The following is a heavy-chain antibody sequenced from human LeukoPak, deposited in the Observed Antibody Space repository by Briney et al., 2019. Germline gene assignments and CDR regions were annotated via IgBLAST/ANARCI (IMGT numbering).Heavy chain of an antibody. V-gene: IGHV1-18*01. CDR1: GYTFTSYA. CDR2: ISAYNGNT. D-gene: IGHD3-16*01. CDR3: ARGFGGLFDY. J-gene: IGHJ4*02. Sequence: ASVKVSCKASGYTFTSYAMNWVGQAPGQGLEWMGWISAYNGNTNYAQKLQGRVTMTTDTSTSTAYMELRSLRSDDTAVYYCARGFGGLFDYWGQGTLVTVSS.